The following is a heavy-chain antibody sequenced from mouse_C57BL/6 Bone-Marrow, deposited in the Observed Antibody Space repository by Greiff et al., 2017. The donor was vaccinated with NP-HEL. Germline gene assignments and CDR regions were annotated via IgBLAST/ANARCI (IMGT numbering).Heavy chain of an antibody. D-gene: IGHD1-1*01. J-gene: IGHJ3*01. Sequence: EVKLVESGPGLVKPSQSLSLTCSVTGYSITSGYYWNWIRQFPGNKLEWMGYISYDGSHNYNPSLKNRISITRDTSKNQFFLKLNSVTTEDTATYYGARLYYCGSPFAYWGQGTLVTVSA. V-gene: IGHV3-6*01. CDR1: GYSITSGYY. CDR2: ISYDGSH. CDR3: ARLYYCGSPFAY.